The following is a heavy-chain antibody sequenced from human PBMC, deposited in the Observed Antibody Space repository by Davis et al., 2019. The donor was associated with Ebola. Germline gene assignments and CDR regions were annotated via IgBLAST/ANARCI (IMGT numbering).Heavy chain of an antibody. J-gene: IGHJ3*02. V-gene: IGHV3-21*01. D-gene: IGHD3-22*01. CDR3: ARDPAYYDSSGYLDAFDI. Sequence: GESLKISCAASGFTFSRNTVHWVRQAPGKGLEWVSSISSSSSYIYYADSVKGRFTISRDNAKNSLYLQMNSLRAEDTAVYYCARDPAYYDSSGYLDAFDIWGQGTMVTVSS. CDR1: GFTFSRNT. CDR2: ISSSSSYI.